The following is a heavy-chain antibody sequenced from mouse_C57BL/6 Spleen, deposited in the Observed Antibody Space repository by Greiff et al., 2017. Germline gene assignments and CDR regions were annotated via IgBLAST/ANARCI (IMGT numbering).Heavy chain of an antibody. D-gene: IGHD1-1*01. Sequence: EVQLQQSGTVLARPGASVKMSCKTSGYTFTSYWMHWVKQRPGQGLEWIGAIYPGNSDTSYNQKFKGKAKLTAVTSASTAYMELSSLTNEDSAVYYCTTGGFTTVSYFDYWGQGTTLTVSS. J-gene: IGHJ2*01. CDR3: TTGGFTTVSYFDY. CDR2: IYPGNSDT. CDR1: GYTFTSYW. V-gene: IGHV1-5*01.